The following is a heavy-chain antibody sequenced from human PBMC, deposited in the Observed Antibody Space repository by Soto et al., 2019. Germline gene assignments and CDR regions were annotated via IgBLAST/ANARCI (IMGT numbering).Heavy chain of an antibody. D-gene: IGHD2-2*01. CDR1: GFSFTIYR. Sequence: PGESLKISCKGSGFSFTIYRISWVRQMPGKGLEWMGRIDPSDSYTNYSPSFQGHVTISADKSISTAYLQWSSLKASDTAMYYCARDIVVVPATMADYYYGMDVWGQGTTVTVSS. V-gene: IGHV5-10-1*01. J-gene: IGHJ6*02. CDR3: ARDIVVVPATMADYYYGMDV. CDR2: IDPSDSYT.